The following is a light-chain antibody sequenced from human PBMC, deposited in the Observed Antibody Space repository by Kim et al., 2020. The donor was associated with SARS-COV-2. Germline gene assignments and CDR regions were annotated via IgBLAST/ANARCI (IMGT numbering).Light chain of an antibody. J-gene: IGLJ2*01. CDR2: DNQ. CDR1: NTNIGTYS. CDR3: GAWDTSLSIVV. V-gene: IGLV1-51*01. Sequence: GQKVNISCSRGNTNIGTYSVSWYQQLPGTAPRLLIYDNQERPSGIPDRFSGSKSGTTAALDITGLQTGDEADYYFGAWDTSLSIVVFGGGTKVTVL.